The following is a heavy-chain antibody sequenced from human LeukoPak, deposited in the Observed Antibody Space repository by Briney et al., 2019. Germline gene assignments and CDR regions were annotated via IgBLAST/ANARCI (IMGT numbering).Heavy chain of an antibody. CDR1: GGSISSYY. D-gene: IGHD3-3*01. Sequence: SETLSLNCTVSGGSISSYYWSWIRQPPGKGLEWIGYIYYSGSTNYNPSLKSRVTISVDTSKNQFSLKLSSVTAADTAVDYCARGRDFGSGIDYWGQGTLVTVSS. CDR3: ARGRDFGSGIDY. V-gene: IGHV4-59*01. J-gene: IGHJ4*02. CDR2: IYYSGST.